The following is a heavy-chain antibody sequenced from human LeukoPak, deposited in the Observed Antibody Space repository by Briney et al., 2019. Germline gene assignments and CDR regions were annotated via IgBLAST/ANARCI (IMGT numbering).Heavy chain of an antibody. CDR1: GGTFSSYA. CDR3: ASDSDGHWYFDL. Sequence: SVKVSCKASGGTFSSYAISWVRQAPGQGLEWMGGIIPIFGTANYAQKFQGRVTITADESTSTAYMELSSLRSEDTAVYYCASDSDGHWYFDLWGRGTLVTVSS. CDR2: IIPIFGTA. D-gene: IGHD5-18*01. V-gene: IGHV1-69*01. J-gene: IGHJ2*01.